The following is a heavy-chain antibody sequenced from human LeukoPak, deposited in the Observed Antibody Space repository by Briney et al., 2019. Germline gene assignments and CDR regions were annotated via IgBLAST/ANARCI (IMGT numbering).Heavy chain of an antibody. CDR2: ISGSSSII. V-gene: IGHV3-48*01. J-gene: IGHJ4*02. D-gene: IGHD3-16*01. CDR1: GFTFSSYN. Sequence: GGSLRLSCAASGFTFSSYNMNWVRQAPGKGLEWISYISGSSSIIFYADSVKGRFTISRDNAKNSLYLQMNSLRAEDTAVYYCARDWAGGLFDYWGQGTLGTVSS. CDR3: ARDWAGGLFDY.